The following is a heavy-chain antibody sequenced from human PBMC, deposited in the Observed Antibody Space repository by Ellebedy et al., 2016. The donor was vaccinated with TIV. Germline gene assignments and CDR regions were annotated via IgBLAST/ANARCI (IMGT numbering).Heavy chain of an antibody. D-gene: IGHD3-9*01. Sequence: MPSETLSLTCTVSGGSISSYYWTWIRQPPGKGLEWIGFIYYSGSGSTNYNTSLKSRVTISVDTSKNQFSRKLSSVTAADTAVYSCAGGGGSYDILTGQQPYYFDYWGQGTLVTVSS. CDR1: GGSISSYY. CDR3: AGGGGSYDILTGQQPYYFDY. CDR2: IYYSGSGST. J-gene: IGHJ4*02. V-gene: IGHV4-59*01.